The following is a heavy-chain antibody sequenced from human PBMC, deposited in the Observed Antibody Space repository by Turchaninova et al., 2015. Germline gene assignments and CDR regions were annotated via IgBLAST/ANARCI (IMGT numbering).Heavy chain of an antibody. CDR2: IYYSGST. CDR3: ARIPEYYYMDV. CDR1: GGSISSSSNY. D-gene: IGHD2-21*01. Sequence: QLQLQESGPGLVKPSETLSLTCTVSGGSISSSSNYWGWIRQPPGKGLGWIGSIYYSGSTYNNPSLKSRVTISVDRSKNQFSLKLSSVTAADTAVDYCARIPEYYYMDVWGKGTTVTVSS. V-gene: IGHV4-39*01. J-gene: IGHJ6*03.